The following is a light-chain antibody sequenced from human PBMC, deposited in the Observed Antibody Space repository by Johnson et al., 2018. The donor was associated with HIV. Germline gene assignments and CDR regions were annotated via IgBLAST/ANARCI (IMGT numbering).Light chain of an antibody. V-gene: IGLV1-51*01. Sequence: QSVLTQPPSVSAAPGQKVTISCSGSRSNIGNNYVSWYQQLPGTAPKLLISNNNKRPSGTPDRFSGSKSGTSATLGITGLQTGDEADSYCGTWESRLSAVFGTGTKVTVL. CDR1: RSNIGNNY. J-gene: IGLJ1*01. CDR3: GTWESRLSAV. CDR2: NNN.